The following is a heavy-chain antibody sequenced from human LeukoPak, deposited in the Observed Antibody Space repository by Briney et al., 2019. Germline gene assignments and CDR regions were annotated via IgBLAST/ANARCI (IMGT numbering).Heavy chain of an antibody. CDR1: GYTFTSYG. V-gene: IGHV1-18*01. Sequence: ASVKVSCKASGYTFTSYGISWVRQAPGQGLEWMGWISADNGNTNHAQKFQGRVSLTTDTSTSTAYMELRSLRSEDTAVYYCAREPEFGVVNSVGMDVWGQGTTVTVSS. D-gene: IGHD3-3*01. J-gene: IGHJ6*02. CDR3: AREPEFGVVNSVGMDV. CDR2: ISADNGNT.